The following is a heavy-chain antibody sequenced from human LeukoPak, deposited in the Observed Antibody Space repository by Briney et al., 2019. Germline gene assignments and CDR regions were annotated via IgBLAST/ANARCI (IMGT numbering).Heavy chain of an antibody. J-gene: IGHJ6*02. CDR2: INHSGST. V-gene: IGHV4-34*01. D-gene: IGHD6-13*01. Sequence: SETLSLTCAVYGGSFSGYYWSWIRQPPGKGLEWIGEINHSGSTNYNPSLKSRVTISVDTSKNQFSLKLSSVTAADTAVYYCASPIAIDYYYYGMDVWGQGTTVTVSS. CDR1: GGSFSGYY. CDR3: ASPIAIDYYYYGMDV.